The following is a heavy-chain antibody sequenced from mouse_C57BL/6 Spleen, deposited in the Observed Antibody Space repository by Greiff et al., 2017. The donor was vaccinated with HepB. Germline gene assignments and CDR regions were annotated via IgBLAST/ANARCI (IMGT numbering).Heavy chain of an antibody. CDR3: ARGGDSSGHPYYFDY. Sequence: QVQLQQSGAELVRPGTSVKVSCKASGYAFTNYLIEWVKQRPGQGLEWIGVINPGSGGTNYNEKFKGKATLTADKSSSTAYMQLSSLTSEDSAVYFCARGGDSSGHPYYFDYWGQGTTLTVSS. CDR2: INPGSGGT. J-gene: IGHJ2*01. CDR1: GYAFTNYL. D-gene: IGHD3-2*02. V-gene: IGHV1-54*01.